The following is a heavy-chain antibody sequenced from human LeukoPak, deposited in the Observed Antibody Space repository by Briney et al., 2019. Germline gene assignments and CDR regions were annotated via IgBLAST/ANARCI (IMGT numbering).Heavy chain of an antibody. J-gene: IGHJ6*02. CDR3: AREVPDITMATNSMDV. Sequence: GGSLRLSCAASGFTFSSYGMHWVRQAPGKGLEWVAVISYDGSNKYYADSVKGRFTISRDNSKNTLYLQMNSLRAEDTAVYYCAREVPDITMATNSMDVWGQGTTVTVSS. V-gene: IGHV3-30*19. D-gene: IGHD3-10*01. CDR2: ISYDGSNK. CDR1: GFTFSSYG.